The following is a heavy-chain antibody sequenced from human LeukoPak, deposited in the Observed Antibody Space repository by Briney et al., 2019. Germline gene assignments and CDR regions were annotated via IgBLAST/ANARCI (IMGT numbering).Heavy chain of an antibody. J-gene: IGHJ4*02. CDR3: ARPRAGYYDSSGYHFDY. V-gene: IGHV3-23*01. D-gene: IGHD3-22*01. CDR2: ISGSGGST. Sequence: GGSLRLSCAASGFTFSSYAMSWVRQAPGKGLEWVSAISGSGGSTYYADSVKGRFTISRDNAKNSLYLQMNSLRAEDTAVYYCARPRAGYYDSSGYHFDYWGQGTLVTVSS. CDR1: GFTFSSYA.